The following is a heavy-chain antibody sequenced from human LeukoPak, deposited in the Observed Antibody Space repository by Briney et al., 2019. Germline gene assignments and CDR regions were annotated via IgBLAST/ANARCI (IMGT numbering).Heavy chain of an antibody. Sequence: SXXXSGYSXTSYWIGWVRQLPGKGLEWMGIIYPGDSDTKYSPSFQGQVTISADKSISTAYLEWSSLKASDTAMYYCARLXYGDYGGGYFDYRGQGTLVTVSS. CDR2: IYPGDSDT. D-gene: IGHD4-17*01. CDR1: GYSXTSYW. CDR3: ARLXYGDYGGGYFDY. V-gene: IGHV5-51*01. J-gene: IGHJ4*02.